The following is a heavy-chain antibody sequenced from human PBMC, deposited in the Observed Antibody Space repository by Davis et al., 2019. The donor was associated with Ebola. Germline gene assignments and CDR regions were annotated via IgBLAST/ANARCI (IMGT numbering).Heavy chain of an antibody. D-gene: IGHD3-10*01. CDR1: GGTFSSYA. V-gene: IGHV1-69*13. Sequence: SVTVSGKACGGTFSSYAIGWVRQAPGQGLEWMGGIIPIFGTANYAQKFQGRVTITADESTSTAYMELSSLRSEDTAVYYCARGGGGFPPDYWGQGTLVTVSS. CDR3: ARGGGGFPPDY. J-gene: IGHJ4*02. CDR2: IIPIFGTA.